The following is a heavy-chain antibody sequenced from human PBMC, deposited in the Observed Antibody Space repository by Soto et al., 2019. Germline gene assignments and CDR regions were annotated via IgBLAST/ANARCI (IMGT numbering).Heavy chain of an antibody. CDR3: AKARITMVRGLFDY. CDR2: ISYDGSNK. Sequence: GGSLRLSCAASGFTFSSYGMHWVRQAPGKGLEWVAVISYDGSNKYYADSVKGRFTISRDNSKNTLYLQMNSLRAEDTAVYYCAKARITMVRGLFDYWGQGTLVTVSS. V-gene: IGHV3-30*18. D-gene: IGHD3-10*01. CDR1: GFTFSSYG. J-gene: IGHJ4*02.